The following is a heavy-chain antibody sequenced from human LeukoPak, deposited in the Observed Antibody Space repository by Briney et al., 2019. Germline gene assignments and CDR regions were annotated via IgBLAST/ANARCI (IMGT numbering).Heavy chain of an antibody. CDR3: ANYCSGGGCYGN. J-gene: IGHJ4*02. Sequence: GGSLRLSCAASGFTFSSYAMSWVRQAPGKGLEWVSAISGSGGSTYYADSVKGRFTISRDNSKNTLYLQMNSLRAEDTAVYYCANYCSGGGCYGNWGQGTLVTVSS. CDR2: ISGSGGST. CDR1: GFTFSSYA. V-gene: IGHV3-23*01. D-gene: IGHD2-15*01.